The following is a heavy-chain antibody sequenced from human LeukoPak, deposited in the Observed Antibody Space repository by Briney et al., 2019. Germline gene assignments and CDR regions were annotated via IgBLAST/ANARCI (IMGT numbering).Heavy chain of an antibody. CDR2: ISGTGGRT. V-gene: IGHV3-23*01. J-gene: IGHJ4*02. Sequence: PGGSLRLSCAASGFTFSSYAMSWVRQAPGKGLEWVSAISGTGGRTYYADSVKGRFTISRDNSKNTLYLQMNSLRAEDTAVYYCAKVSGSGGTKYQPFDYWGQGTLVTVSS. CDR3: AKVSGSGGTKYQPFDY. D-gene: IGHD2-15*01. CDR1: GFTFSSYA.